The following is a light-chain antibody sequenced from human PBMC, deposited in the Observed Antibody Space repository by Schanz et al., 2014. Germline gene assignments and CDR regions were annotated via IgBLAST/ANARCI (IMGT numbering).Light chain of an antibody. Sequence: QSALTQPRSVSGSPGQSVTISCTGTSSDVGGYNSVSWFQQHPGRAPTLMIYDVSKRPSGVPDRFSGSQSGNTASLTISGLQAEDESDYYCCSYAGSSPWVFGGGTKLTVL. CDR2: DVS. J-gene: IGLJ3*02. CDR1: SSDVGGYNS. V-gene: IGLV2-11*01. CDR3: CSYAGSSPWV.